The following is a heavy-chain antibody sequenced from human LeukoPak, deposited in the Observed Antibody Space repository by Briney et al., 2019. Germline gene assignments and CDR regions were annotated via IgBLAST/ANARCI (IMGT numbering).Heavy chain of an antibody. J-gene: IGHJ4*02. CDR3: TSGGGGTYSSDY. CDR1: GLTLRTVW. CDR2: IKSTTDGGTT. Sequence: GGSLTLSRAASGLTLRTVWMIWVRQAPGKGVEWVGRIKSTTDGGTTDYAARVKGRCTISRDDSKSTQDLQMDSGRTGDTAVYYCTSGGGGTYSSDYWGQGTLVTVSS. D-gene: IGHD1-26*01. V-gene: IGHV3-15*01.